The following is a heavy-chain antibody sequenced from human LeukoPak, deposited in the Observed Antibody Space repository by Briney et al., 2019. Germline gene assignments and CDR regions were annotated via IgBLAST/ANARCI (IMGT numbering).Heavy chain of an antibody. V-gene: IGHV3-30*01. CDR1: GFTFSSYA. Sequence: GRSLRLSCAASGFTFSSYAMHWVRQAPGKGLEWVAVISHDGSNKYYADSVKGRFTISRDNSKNTLYLQMNSLRAEDTAVYYCARDSVVTQWELLRSIRNPIGYWGQGTLVTVSS. CDR3: ARDSVVTQWELLRSIRNPIGY. J-gene: IGHJ4*02. D-gene: IGHD1-26*01. CDR2: ISHDGSNK.